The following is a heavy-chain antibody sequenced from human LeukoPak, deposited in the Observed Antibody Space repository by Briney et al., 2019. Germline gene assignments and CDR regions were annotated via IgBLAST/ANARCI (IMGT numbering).Heavy chain of an antibody. J-gene: IGHJ4*02. CDR1: GFTFDDYA. Sequence: GGSLRLSCAASGFTFDDYAMHWVRQAPGKGLEWGSLISWDGGSTYYADSVKGRFTISRDNSKNSLYLQMNSLRPEDTAFYYCAKDMRGGPPHDWGQGTLVTVSS. D-gene: IGHD2-15*01. V-gene: IGHV3-43D*03. CDR3: AKDMRGGPPHD. CDR2: ISWDGGST.